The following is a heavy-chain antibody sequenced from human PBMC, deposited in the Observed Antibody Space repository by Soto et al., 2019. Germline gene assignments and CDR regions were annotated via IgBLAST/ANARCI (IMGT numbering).Heavy chain of an antibody. CDR2: INSDGTKT. CDR1: GFTFNTYW. CDR3: ATVATNSYNWVDP. V-gene: IGHV3-74*01. D-gene: IGHD5-12*01. J-gene: IGHJ5*02. Sequence: EVQLVESGGILVQPGGSLRLSCAASGFTFNTYWMHWVRQAPGKGLVWVSRINSDGTKTTYADSVKGRFTISRDNAKNTVYLQMNSLRAEDTAVYYCATVATNSYNWVDPWGQGTLVTVSS.